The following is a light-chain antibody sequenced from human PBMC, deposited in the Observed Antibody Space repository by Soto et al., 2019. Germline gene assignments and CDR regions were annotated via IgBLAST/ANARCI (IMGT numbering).Light chain of an antibody. CDR2: STS. Sequence: QAVVTQESSFSVSPGGTVTLTCGLISGSVSTANNPNWYQQTPGQAPRTLIYSTSTRSSGVPDRFSGSIIGNKAAITITGAQADDETDYYCALFMGNGISVFGTGTKLNVL. CDR3: ALFMGNGISV. V-gene: IGLV8-61*01. CDR1: SGSVSTANN. J-gene: IGLJ1*01.